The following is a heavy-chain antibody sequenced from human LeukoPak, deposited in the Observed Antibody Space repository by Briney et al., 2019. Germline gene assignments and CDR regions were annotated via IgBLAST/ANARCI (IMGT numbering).Heavy chain of an antibody. CDR1: GFTFSGYG. Sequence: QSGGSLRLSCAASGFTFSGYGMHWVRQAPGNGLEWVAVIWNDGSNKYYADSVKGRFTISRDNSKNTLYLQMNSLRAEDTAVYYCARDPSGSYDYWGQGTLVTASS. CDR2: IWNDGSNK. CDR3: ARDPSGSYDY. V-gene: IGHV3-33*01. D-gene: IGHD1-26*01. J-gene: IGHJ4*02.